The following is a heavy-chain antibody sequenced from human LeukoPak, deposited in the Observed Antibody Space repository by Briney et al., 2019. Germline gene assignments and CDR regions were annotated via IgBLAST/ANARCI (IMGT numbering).Heavy chain of an antibody. V-gene: IGHV3-53*05. CDR2: IYSGGTT. Sequence: GGSLRLSCAASGVSVNSDYMSWVRQAPGKGLEWVSVIYSGGTTYYADSVKGRFTISRDNSKNTLYLQINSLRAEDTAVYYCATDPDSSGYYYPIFDYWGQGTLVTVSS. CDR1: GVSVNSDY. CDR3: ATDPDSSGYYYPIFDY. J-gene: IGHJ4*02. D-gene: IGHD3-22*01.